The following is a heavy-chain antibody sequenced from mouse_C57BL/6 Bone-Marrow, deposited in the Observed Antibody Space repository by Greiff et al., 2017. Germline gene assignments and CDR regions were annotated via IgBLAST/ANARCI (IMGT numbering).Heavy chain of an antibody. D-gene: IGHD1-1*01. CDR3: AVYYYGSSSYFDY. V-gene: IGHV1-55*01. Sequence: VQLQQPGAELVKPGASVKMSCKASGYTFTSYWITWVKQRPGQGLEWIGDIYPGSGSTNYNEKFKSKATLTVDTSSSTAYMQRSSLTSEDSAVYYCAVYYYGSSSYFDYWGQGTTLTVSS. CDR2: IYPGSGST. J-gene: IGHJ2*01. CDR1: GYTFTSYW.